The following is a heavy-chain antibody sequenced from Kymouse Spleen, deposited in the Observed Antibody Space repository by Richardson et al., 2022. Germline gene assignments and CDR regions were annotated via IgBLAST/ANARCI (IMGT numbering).Heavy chain of an antibody. CDR2: INSDGSST. CDR1: GFTFSSYW. D-gene: IGHD1-7*01. J-gene: IGHJ6*02. CDR3: ASRYNWNYATGGYYYYGMDV. V-gene: IGHV3-74*01. Sequence: EVQLVESGGGLVQPGGSLRLSCAASGFTFSSYWMHWVRQAPGKGLVWVSRINSDGSSTSYADSVKGRFTISRDNAKNTLYLQMNSLRAEDTAVYYCASRYNWNYATGGYYYYGMDVWGQGTTVTVSS.